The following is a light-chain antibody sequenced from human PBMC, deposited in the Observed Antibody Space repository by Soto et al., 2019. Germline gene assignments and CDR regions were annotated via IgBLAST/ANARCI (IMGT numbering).Light chain of an antibody. J-gene: IGLJ1*01. Sequence: LTQPASVSGSPGQSITISCTGTSSDIGGYRYVSWYQQHPDKAPKLMIYEVSHRPSGVSDRFSGSKSGNTASLNISGLQAEDEADYYCSSFTTTNTPYVFGPGTKVTVL. CDR3: SSFTTTNTPYV. CDR2: EVS. CDR1: SSDIGGYRY. V-gene: IGLV2-14*01.